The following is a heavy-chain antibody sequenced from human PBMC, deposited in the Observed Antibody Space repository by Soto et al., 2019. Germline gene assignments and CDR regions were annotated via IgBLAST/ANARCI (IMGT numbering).Heavy chain of an antibody. CDR2: ISYDGSNK. Sequence: PGGSLRLSCAAAGFTFSSYAMHWVRQAPGKGLEWVAVISYDGSNKYYADSVKGRFTISRDNSKNTLYLQMNSLRAEDTAVYYCAREGGAWYYDSSGYFHYWGQGTLVTVSS. CDR1: GFTFSSYA. CDR3: AREGGAWYYDSSGYFHY. V-gene: IGHV3-30-3*01. J-gene: IGHJ4*02. D-gene: IGHD3-22*01.